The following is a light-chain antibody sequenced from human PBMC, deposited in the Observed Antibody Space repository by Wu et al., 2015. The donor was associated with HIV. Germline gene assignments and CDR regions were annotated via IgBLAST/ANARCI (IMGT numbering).Light chain of an antibody. Sequence: EIVMTQFSVTLSVSPGERATLSCRASQSVSSNLAWYQQKPGQAPRLLIYGASTRATGIPARFSGSGSGTEFTLTISSMQSEDFAVYYCQQYNNWPYTFGQGTKLEIK. J-gene: IGKJ2*01. CDR3: QQYNNWPYT. V-gene: IGKV3-15*01. CDR2: GAS. CDR1: QSVSSN.